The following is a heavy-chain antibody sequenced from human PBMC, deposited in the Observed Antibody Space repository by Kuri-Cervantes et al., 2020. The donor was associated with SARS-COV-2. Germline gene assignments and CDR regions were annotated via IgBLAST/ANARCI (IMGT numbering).Heavy chain of an antibody. D-gene: IGHD4-11*01. V-gene: IGHV1-69*05. CDR3: AREDYSNYDLPLDY. CDR2: IIPIFGTA. J-gene: IGHJ4*02. Sequence: SVKVSCKASGGTFSSYAISWVRQAPGQGLEWMGGIIPIFGTANYAQKFQGRVTITTNESTSTAYMELSSLRAEDTDVYYCAREDYSNYDLPLDYWGQGTLVTVSS. CDR1: GGTFSSYA.